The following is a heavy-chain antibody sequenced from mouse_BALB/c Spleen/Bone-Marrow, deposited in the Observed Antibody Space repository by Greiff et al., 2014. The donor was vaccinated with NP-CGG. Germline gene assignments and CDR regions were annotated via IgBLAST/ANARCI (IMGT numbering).Heavy chain of an antibody. J-gene: IGHJ3*01. CDR2: ISSGGGYT. D-gene: IGHD2-3*01. V-gene: IGHV5-9-3*01. Sequence: DVKLVESGGGLVKPGGSLKLSCAASGFTFSSFAMSWVRQTPEKRLEWVATISSGGGYTYYPDSVKGRFTISRGNAKNSLYLQMSSLRSEDTAMYYCARQESIYDGYYGGFTYWGQGTLVTVSA. CDR1: GFTFSSFA. CDR3: ARQESIYDGYYGGFTY.